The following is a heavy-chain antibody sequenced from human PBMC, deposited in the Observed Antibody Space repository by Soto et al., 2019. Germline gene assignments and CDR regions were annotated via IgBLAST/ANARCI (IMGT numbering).Heavy chain of an antibody. V-gene: IGHV3-21*01. CDR2: ISNTGADI. Sequence: GGSLRLSCAASGFAFTIFSMNWFRQAPGKGLEWVSSISNTGADIDYRDSVKGRFTISRDNGENVVYLQMNNLRAEDTAVYFCVRDHLRVAGSLSAFDYWGQGTVVTVSS. D-gene: IGHD2-15*01. CDR3: VRDHLRVAGSLSAFDY. CDR1: GFAFTIFS. J-gene: IGHJ4*02.